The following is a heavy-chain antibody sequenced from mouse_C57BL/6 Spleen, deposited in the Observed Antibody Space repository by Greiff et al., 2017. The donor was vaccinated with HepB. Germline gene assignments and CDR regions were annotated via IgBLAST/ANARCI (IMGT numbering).Heavy chain of an antibody. CDR1: GFTFSDYG. CDR3: ARGGLTGSFAY. Sequence: DVKLVESGGGLVKPGGSLKLSCAASGFTFSDYGMHWVRQAPEKGLEWVAYISSGSSTIYYADTVKGRFTISRDHAKNTRFLQMTSLRSEETAMYYCARGGLTGSFAYWGQGTLVTVSA. D-gene: IGHD4-1*01. CDR2: ISSGSSTI. V-gene: IGHV5-17*01. J-gene: IGHJ3*01.